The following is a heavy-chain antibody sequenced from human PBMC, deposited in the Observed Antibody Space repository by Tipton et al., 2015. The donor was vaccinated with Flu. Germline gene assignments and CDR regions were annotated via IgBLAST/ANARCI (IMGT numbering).Heavy chain of an antibody. Sequence: GLVKPSETLSLMCTVSGGSISSYYWTWIRQPAGKGLEWIGRIYASGSTNYNPSFTSRVTMPVDTSKNQFSLKLSSVTAADTAVYYCARLLKERGWGLAYWGRGTLVTVSS. V-gene: IGHV4-4*07. CDR1: GGSISSYY. CDR2: IYASGST. CDR3: ARLLKERGWGLAY. J-gene: IGHJ4*02. D-gene: IGHD2-21*02.